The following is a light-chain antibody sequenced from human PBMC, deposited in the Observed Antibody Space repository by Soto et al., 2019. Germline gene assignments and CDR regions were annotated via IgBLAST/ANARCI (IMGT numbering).Light chain of an antibody. CDR3: QHYNNYSPT. CDR1: QSISKW. V-gene: IGKV1-5*01. J-gene: IGKJ1*01. CDR2: DAS. Sequence: DIQMTQSPSTLSASVGDRVTITCRASQSISKWLGWYQQKPGKAPKLLIYDASSVESGVPSRFSGSGSGTEFTLTVSSLQPDDFATYYCQHYNNYSPTFGQGTKVEIK.